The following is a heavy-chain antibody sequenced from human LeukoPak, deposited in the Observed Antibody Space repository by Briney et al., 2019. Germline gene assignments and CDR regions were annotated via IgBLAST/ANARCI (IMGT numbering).Heavy chain of an antibody. V-gene: IGHV4-39*01. CDR2: IYYSGST. D-gene: IGHD3-16*02. Sequence: SETLSLTCTVSGGSISSSSYYWGWIRQPPGKGLEWIGSIYYSGSTYYNPSLKSRVTISVDTSKNQFSLKLSSVTAADAAVYYCASESYDYVWGSYHFGDYWGQGTLVTVSS. J-gene: IGHJ4*02. CDR1: GGSISSSSYY. CDR3: ASESYDYVWGSYHFGDY.